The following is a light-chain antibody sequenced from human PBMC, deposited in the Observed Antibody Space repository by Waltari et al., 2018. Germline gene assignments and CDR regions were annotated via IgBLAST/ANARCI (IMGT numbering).Light chain of an antibody. CDR3: AAWDDSLSGRV. V-gene: IGLV1-47*01. CDR1: RSNIGNNY. J-gene: IGLJ3*02. CDR2: RNN. Sequence: QFVLTQPPSASGTPGQRVTISCSGSRSNIGNNYVSWYQQLPGTAPKLLIYRNNQRPSGVPDRFSGSKSGTSASLAISGLRSEDEADYYCAAWDDSLSGRVFGGGTKVTVL.